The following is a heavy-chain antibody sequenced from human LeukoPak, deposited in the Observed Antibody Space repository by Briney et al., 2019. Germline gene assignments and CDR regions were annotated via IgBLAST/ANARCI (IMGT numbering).Heavy chain of an antibody. CDR2: LYEGETT. J-gene: IGHJ4*02. CDR3: GSNWSDFDY. CDR1: GYSITSGHY. D-gene: IGHD1-1*01. Sequence: SETLSLTCTVSGYSITSGHYWGWIRQPPGKGLEWIGSLYEGETTYYNPSLKTRLTISLDTSKNQFSLRLSSVTAADTAVYYCGSNWSDFDYWGQGILVTVSS. V-gene: IGHV4-38-2*02.